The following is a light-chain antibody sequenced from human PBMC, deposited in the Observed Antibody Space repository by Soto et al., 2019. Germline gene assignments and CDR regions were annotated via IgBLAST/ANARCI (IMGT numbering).Light chain of an antibody. CDR2: GTS. V-gene: IGKV3-15*01. Sequence: EIVMTQSPATLSVSPGERVTLSCRASQSVSSNLAWYQKKPGQAPRLLIYGTSTRATGIPARFSGSGSGTEFTLAISTLQSEDYAVYYCQQYISLPSSFTFVQGTKLEIK. CDR1: QSVSSN. J-gene: IGKJ2*01. CDR3: QQYISLPSSFT.